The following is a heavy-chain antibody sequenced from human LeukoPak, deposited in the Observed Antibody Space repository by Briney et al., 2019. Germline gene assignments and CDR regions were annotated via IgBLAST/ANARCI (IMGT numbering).Heavy chain of an antibody. CDR1: GFTFSSSA. Sequence: GGSLRLSCAASGFTFSSSAMSWVRQVPGKGLEWVSGISASGGSTYYADSVRGRFTISRDNSKNTLYVQMNSLRDEDTAVYYCAKDQDVYSGSQSWGQGTLVTVSS. J-gene: IGHJ4*02. CDR3: AKDQDVYSGSQS. V-gene: IGHV3-23*01. D-gene: IGHD1-26*01. CDR2: ISASGGST.